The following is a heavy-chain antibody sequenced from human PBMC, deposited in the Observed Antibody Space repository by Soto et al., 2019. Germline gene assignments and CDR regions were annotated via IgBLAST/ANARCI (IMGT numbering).Heavy chain of an antibody. Sequence: KTSETLSLTCTVSGASLSDSYWSWIRQPAGKGLEWIGRFFPSGSTNFNPSLKSRVTMSADTAKNQFSLRLASVTAADTAVYYCAREAPWATSQMDHWGHGTLVTVSS. J-gene: IGHJ4*01. CDR2: FFPSGST. D-gene: IGHD7-27*01. V-gene: IGHV4-4*07. CDR1: GASLSDSY. CDR3: AREAPWATSQMDH.